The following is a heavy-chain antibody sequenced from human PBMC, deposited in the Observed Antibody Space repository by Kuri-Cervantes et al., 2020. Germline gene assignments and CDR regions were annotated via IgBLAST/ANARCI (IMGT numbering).Heavy chain of an antibody. Sequence: GGSLRLSCAASGFTFSSYSMNWVRQAPGKGLEWVSYISSSSSTIYYADSVKGRFTISRDNAENSLYLQMNSLRAEDTAVYYCAGLGGAAAGPIDYWGQGTLVTVSS. J-gene: IGHJ4*02. CDR3: AGLGGAAAGPIDY. V-gene: IGHV3-48*01. CDR2: ISSSSSTI. CDR1: GFTFSSYS. D-gene: IGHD6-13*01.